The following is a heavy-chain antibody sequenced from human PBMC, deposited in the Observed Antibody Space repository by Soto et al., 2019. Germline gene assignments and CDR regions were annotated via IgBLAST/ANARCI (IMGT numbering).Heavy chain of an antibody. J-gene: IGHJ6*02. V-gene: IGHV4-59*01. Sequence: QVQLQESGPGLVKPSETLSLTCSVSGGSISGYYWSWIRQPPGKGLDWIGYTYYSGSTKYNPSLKSRVTIAVDTSKNHFSLTLSSVTAADTAVYSCARVPPRTPSVYHYGMAVWGPGTTVTFSS. CDR2: TYYSGST. D-gene: IGHD3-10*01. CDR1: GGSISGYY. CDR3: ARVPPRTPSVYHYGMAV.